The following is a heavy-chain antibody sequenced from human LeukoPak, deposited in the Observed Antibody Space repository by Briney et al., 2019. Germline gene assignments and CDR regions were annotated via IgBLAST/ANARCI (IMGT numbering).Heavy chain of an antibody. J-gene: IGHJ3*02. CDR1: GGSISSYY. CDR3: ARERGDFRFVDI. D-gene: IGHD3-16*01. V-gene: IGHV4-59*01. CDR2: IDDSGST. Sequence: ETLSLTCTVSGGSISSYYWSWIRQPPGKGLEWIGYIDDSGSTNYNPSLKSRVTISVDTSKNQFSLKLSSVTAADTAVYYCARERGDFRFVDIWGQGTMVIVSS.